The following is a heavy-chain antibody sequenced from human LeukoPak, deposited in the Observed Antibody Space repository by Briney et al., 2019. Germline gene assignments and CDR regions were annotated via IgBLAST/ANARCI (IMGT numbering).Heavy chain of an antibody. Sequence: PGGSLRLSCAASGFTFSSYAMSWVRQAPGKGLEWVSAISGSGGSTYYADSVKGRFTIYRDNSKNTLYLQMNSLRAEDTAVYYCAKAVFVYSSSSRDWGQGTLVTVSS. CDR1: GFTFSSYA. V-gene: IGHV3-23*01. D-gene: IGHD6-13*01. CDR2: ISGSGGST. J-gene: IGHJ4*02. CDR3: AKAVFVYSSSSRD.